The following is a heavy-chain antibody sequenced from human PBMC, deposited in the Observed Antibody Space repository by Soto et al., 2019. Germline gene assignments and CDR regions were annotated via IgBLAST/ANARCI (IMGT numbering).Heavy chain of an antibody. CDR2: ISWNSGSI. CDR1: GFTFDDYA. CDR3: AKDMGSCSSTSCYALSFDY. V-gene: IGHV3-9*01. D-gene: IGHD2-2*01. J-gene: IGHJ4*02. Sequence: EVQLVESGGGLVQPGRSLRLSCAASGFTFDDYAMHWVRQAPGKGLEWVSGISWNSGSIVYADSVKGRFSISRDNAKDSLYLQLNSQRAEDTALYYCAKDMGSCSSTSCYALSFDYWGQGTLVTVSS.